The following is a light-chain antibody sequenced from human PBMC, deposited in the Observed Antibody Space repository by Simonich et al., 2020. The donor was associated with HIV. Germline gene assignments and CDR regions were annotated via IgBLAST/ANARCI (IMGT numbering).Light chain of an antibody. CDR3: SAWDSSLSAWV. Sequence: QAGLTQPPSVSKGLRQTATLTCTGKSNNVGNQGAAWLQQHQGHPPKLLSYRNNNRPSGSSEGLSASRSGNTASLTITGLQPEDEADYYCSAWDSSLSAWVFGGGTKLTVL. V-gene: IGLV10-54*01. CDR2: RNN. CDR1: SNNVGNQG. J-gene: IGLJ3*02.